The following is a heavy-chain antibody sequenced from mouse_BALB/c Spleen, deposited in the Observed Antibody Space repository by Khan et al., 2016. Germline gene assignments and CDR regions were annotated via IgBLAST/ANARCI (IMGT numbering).Heavy chain of an antibody. D-gene: IGHD3-1*01. CDR3: ASSSSGYWYYFDY. Sequence: VQLKESGPDLVKPSQSLSLTCTVTGYSITSHYSWHWIRHFPGNKLEWMGYIYYSGSTNYNPSLKSRISITRDTSKNQFFLQLNSVTTEDTATYYCASSSSGYWYYFDYWGQGTTLTVSS. CDR2: IYYSGST. V-gene: IGHV3-1*02. J-gene: IGHJ2*01. CDR1: GYSITSHYS.